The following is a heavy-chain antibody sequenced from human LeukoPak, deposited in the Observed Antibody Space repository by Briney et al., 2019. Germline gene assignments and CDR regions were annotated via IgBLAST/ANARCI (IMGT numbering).Heavy chain of an antibody. J-gene: IGHJ6*02. D-gene: IGHD1-26*01. CDR3: TSTLHYYYYGMDV. CDR2: IKSKTDGGTT. CDR1: GFTFSNAW. Sequence: GGSLRLSCAASGFTFSNAWMSWVRQAPGKGLEWVGRIKSKTDGGTTDYAAPVKGRFTISRDDSKNTLYLQMNSLKTEDTAVYYCTSTLHYYYYGMDVWGQGTTVTVSS. V-gene: IGHV3-15*01.